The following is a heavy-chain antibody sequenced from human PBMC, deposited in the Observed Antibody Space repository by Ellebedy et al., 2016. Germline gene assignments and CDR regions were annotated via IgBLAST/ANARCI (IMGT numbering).Heavy chain of an antibody. V-gene: IGHV1-3*01. J-gene: IGHJ5*02. CDR3: ARDAYGDFLSWFDP. CDR2: ISAGSGNT. CDR1: GYDFSKYV. Sequence: SVKVSCKTSGYDFSKYVIYWVRQAPGHRLEWIGWISAGSGNTRYSEKFQGRVAITRDTSASSVYMEMSSLRFEDTAVYYCARDAYGDFLSWFDPWGQGTPVTVSS. D-gene: IGHD4-17*01.